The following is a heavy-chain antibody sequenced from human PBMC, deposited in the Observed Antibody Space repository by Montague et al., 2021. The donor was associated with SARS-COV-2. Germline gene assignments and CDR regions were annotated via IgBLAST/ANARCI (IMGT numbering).Heavy chain of an antibody. V-gene: IGHV4-59*08. D-gene: IGHD3-3*01. CDR3: ARLARGEYYDFWCASHEYPHCYYGMDV. CDR1: GGSISSYY. Sequence: SETLSLTCTVSGGSISSYYWCWIRQPPGKGLEWIGYIYYNGSTNSXPSLKSRVTISVYTSKTQFSLKLSSVTAADTAVYYCARLARGEYYDFWCASHEYPHCYYGMDVWGQGTTVPVSS. J-gene: IGHJ6*02. CDR2: IYYNGST.